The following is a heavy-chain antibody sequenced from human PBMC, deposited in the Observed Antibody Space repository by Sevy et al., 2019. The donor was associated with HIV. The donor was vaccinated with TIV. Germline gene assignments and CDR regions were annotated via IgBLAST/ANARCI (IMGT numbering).Heavy chain of an antibody. V-gene: IGHV4-59*01. D-gene: IGHD5-12*01. CDR2: IYYNGRT. J-gene: IGHJ6*02. Sequence: SETLSLTCTVSGDSISGYYWSWIRQPPGKGLQWIGYIYYNGRTNYNPSLKRRVTISEDTSKNQFSLRLTSVTAADTAVYYCARGYSGYYYAMDVWGQGTTVTVS. CDR3: ARGYSGYYYAMDV. CDR1: GDSISGYY.